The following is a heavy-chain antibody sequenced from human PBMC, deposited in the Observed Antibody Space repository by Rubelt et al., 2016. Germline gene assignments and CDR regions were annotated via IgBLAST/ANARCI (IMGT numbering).Heavy chain of an antibody. CDR3: ARDVIVVVPAAPDAFDI. CDR1: GGTFSSYA. J-gene: IGHJ3*02. CDR2: IIPILGIA. Sequence: QVQLVQSGAEVKKPGSSVKVSCKASGGTFSSYAISWVRQAPGQGLEWMGRIIPILGIANYAQQFQGRVTMTRDTSTSTVYMELSSLRSEDTAVYYCARDVIVVVPAAPDAFDIWGQGTMVTVSS. V-gene: IGHV1-69*04. D-gene: IGHD2-2*01.